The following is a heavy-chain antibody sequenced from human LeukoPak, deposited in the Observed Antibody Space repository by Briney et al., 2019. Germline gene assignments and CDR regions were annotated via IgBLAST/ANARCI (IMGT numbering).Heavy chain of an antibody. CDR1: GFTFSTYT. J-gene: IGHJ4*02. Sequence: GGSLRLSCAVSGFTFSTYTMHWVRQAPGKGLEWVALISSDGNNKDYADSVKGRFTISRDNSKNTLYLQMNSLRGEDTALYFCARGRYYMDYWGQGTLVTVSS. CDR2: ISSDGNNK. CDR3: ARGRYYMDY. V-gene: IGHV3-30-3*01.